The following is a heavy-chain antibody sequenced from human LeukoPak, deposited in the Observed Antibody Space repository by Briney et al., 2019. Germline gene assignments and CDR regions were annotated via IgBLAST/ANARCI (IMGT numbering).Heavy chain of an antibody. CDR1: GYTFTGYY. CDR2: INPNSGGT. CDR3: ARSSRDSSGYYYVHAFDI. V-gene: IGHV1-2*02. Sequence: ASVKVSCKASGYTFTGYYMHWVRQAPGQGLEWMGWINPNSGGTNYAQKFQGRVTMTRDTSISTAYMELTRLRSDDTAVYYCARSSRDSSGYYYVHAFDIWGQGTMVTVSS. J-gene: IGHJ3*02. D-gene: IGHD3-22*01.